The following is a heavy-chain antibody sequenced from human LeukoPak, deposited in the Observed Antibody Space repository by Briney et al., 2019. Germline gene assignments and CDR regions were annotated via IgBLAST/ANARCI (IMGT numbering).Heavy chain of an antibody. CDR2: INHSGST. CDR3: ARATDKRAWGTSFHYYYMDV. CDR1: GGSFSGYY. J-gene: IGHJ6*03. D-gene: IGHD2-2*01. Sequence: SETLSLTCAVYGGSFSGYYWSWIRQPPGKGLEWIGEINHSGSTNYNPSLKSRVTISVDTSKNQFSLKLSSVTAADTAVYYCARATDKRAWGTSFHYYYMDVWGKGTTVTVSS. V-gene: IGHV4-34*01.